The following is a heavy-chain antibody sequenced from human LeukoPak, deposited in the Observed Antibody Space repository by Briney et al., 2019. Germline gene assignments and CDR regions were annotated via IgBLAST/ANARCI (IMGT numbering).Heavy chain of an antibody. Sequence: TGGSLRLSCAASGFTFSSYAMSWVRQAPGKGLEWVSAISGSGGSTYYADSVKGRFTISRDNSKNTLYLQMNSLRAEDTAVYYCAKDRDGDYGPFDYWGQGTLVTVSS. CDR3: AKDRDGDYGPFDY. CDR1: GFTFSSYA. V-gene: IGHV3-23*01. J-gene: IGHJ4*02. D-gene: IGHD5-24*01. CDR2: ISGSGGST.